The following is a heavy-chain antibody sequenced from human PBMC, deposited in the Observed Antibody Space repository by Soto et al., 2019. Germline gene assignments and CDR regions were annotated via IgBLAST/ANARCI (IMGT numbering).Heavy chain of an antibody. CDR3: GRGASGSYRLDY. D-gene: IGHD3-10*01. J-gene: IGHJ4*02. CDR1: GFTFSNYW. Sequence: EVQLVESGGGLVQPGGSLRLACAASGFTFSNYWLHWVRQAPGKGLVWVSRINGDGTGTNYADSVKGQFTISRDNAKNTLYLKIDSLRAEDTAVYYCGRGASGSYRLDYWGQGTLVTVSS. CDR2: INGDGTGT. V-gene: IGHV3-74*01.